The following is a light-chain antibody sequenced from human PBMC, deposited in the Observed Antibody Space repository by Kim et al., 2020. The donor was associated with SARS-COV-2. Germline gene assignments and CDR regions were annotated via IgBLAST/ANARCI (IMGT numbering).Light chain of an antibody. J-gene: IGKJ4*01. CDR3: HQYNNWPPLT. Sequence: EIVMTQSPATLSVSPGERATLSCRASQSVGSNLAWYQQKPGQARRLLIYGASTRATDIPARFSGSGSGTEFTLTISSLQSEDFAIYYCHQYNNWPPLTFGGGTKVDIK. CDR2: GAS. CDR1: QSVGSN. V-gene: IGKV3-15*01.